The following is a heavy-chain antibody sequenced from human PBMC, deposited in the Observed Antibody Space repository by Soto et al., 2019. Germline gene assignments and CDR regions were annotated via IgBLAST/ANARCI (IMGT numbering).Heavy chain of an antibody. J-gene: IGHJ4*02. V-gene: IGHV3-64D*06. CDR1: GFTFSIYA. CDR2: ISTNGGST. CDR3: VKGAYYYDSSGYYPFDY. Sequence: GGSLRLSCSASGFTFSIYAMHWVRQAPGKGLEYVSSISTNGGSTHYADSVKGRFTISRDNSKNTQYLQMSSLRADDTAVYYCVKGAYYYDSSGYYPFDYWGLGT. D-gene: IGHD3-22*01.